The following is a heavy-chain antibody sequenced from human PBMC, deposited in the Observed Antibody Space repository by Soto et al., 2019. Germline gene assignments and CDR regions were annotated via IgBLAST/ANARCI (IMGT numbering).Heavy chain of an antibody. CDR3: AHSFTPSWGSRGAFDY. J-gene: IGHJ4*02. V-gene: IGHV2-5*02. CDR2: IYWDDDK. Sequence: QITLKESGPTLVKPTQTLTLTCTFSGFSLSTSGVGVGWIRQPPGKALEWLALIYWDDDKRYSPSLKSRRTITKXTXKXSVVPTMTNMDPVDTATYYCAHSFTPSWGSRGAFDYWGQGTLVTVSS. CDR1: GFSLSTSGVG. D-gene: IGHD2-2*01.